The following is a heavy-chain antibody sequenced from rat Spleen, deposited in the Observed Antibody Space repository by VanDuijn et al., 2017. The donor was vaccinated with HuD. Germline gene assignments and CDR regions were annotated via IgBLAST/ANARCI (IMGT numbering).Heavy chain of an antibody. Sequence: QVQLKESGPGLVQPSQTLSLTCTVSGFSLTSYGVSWVRQPPGKGLEWIGAIWSGGSTDYNSALKSRLSISRDTSKSQVLLKMNRLQTEDTATYYCVRDWSYNSGFDYWGQGVMVTVSS. J-gene: IGHJ2*01. V-gene: IGHV2-15*01. CDR1: GFSLTSYG. CDR3: VRDWSYNSGFDY. CDR2: IWSGGST. D-gene: IGHD4-3*01.